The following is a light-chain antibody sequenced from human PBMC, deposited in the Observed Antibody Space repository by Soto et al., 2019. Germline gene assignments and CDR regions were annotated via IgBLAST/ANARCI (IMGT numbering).Light chain of an antibody. Sequence: QSVLTQPPSASGSPGQSVTISCTGTSSDVGAYDYVSWYQQHPGKAPKLMIYEINKRPSGVPDRFSGSKSGNTASLTVSGLQTEDEADYYCSSYAGTNIYVFGTGTKLTVL. CDR3: SSYAGTNIYV. CDR2: EIN. CDR1: SSDVGAYDY. J-gene: IGLJ1*01. V-gene: IGLV2-8*01.